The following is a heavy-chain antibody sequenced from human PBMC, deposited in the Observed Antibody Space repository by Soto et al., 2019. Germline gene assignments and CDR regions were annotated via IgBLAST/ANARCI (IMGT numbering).Heavy chain of an antibody. CDR3: ARAAYSSGWYASFDY. D-gene: IGHD6-19*01. J-gene: IGHJ4*02. V-gene: IGHV4-59*11. CDR2: IHYSGST. Sequence: SETLSLTCTVSGGSLSGHHWSWIRQPPGKGLEWLAYIHYSGSTNYNPSLKSRVTISVDTSKNQFSLKLSSVTAADTAVYYCARAAYSSGWYASFDYWGQGTLVTVSS. CDR1: GGSLSGHH.